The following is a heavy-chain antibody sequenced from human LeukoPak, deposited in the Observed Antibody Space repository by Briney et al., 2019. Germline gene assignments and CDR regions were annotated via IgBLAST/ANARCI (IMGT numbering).Heavy chain of an antibody. CDR2: ISGSGGST. CDR3: AKDMLRSPTTVTFDY. Sequence: PGGSLRLSCAASGFTFSSYAMSWVRQAPGKGLEWVSAISGSGGSTYYADSVKGRFTISRDNSKNTLYLQMSSLRAEDTAVYYCAKDMLRSPTTVTFDYWGQGTLVTVSS. V-gene: IGHV3-23*01. J-gene: IGHJ4*02. CDR1: GFTFSSYA. D-gene: IGHD4-11*01.